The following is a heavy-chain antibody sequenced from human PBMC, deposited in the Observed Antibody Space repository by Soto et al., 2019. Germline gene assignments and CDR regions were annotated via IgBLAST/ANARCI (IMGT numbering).Heavy chain of an antibody. V-gene: IGHV3-30*18. Sequence: GGSLRLSCAASGFSFSSYGMHWVRQAPGKGLEWVAVILYDGSKKYYADSVKGRFTISRDNSKNTLDLQMNSLRAEDTAVYYCAKDGASSDWFFESGFDYWGQGTLVTVSS. CDR1: GFSFSSYG. J-gene: IGHJ4*02. CDR3: AKDGASSDWFFESGFDY. D-gene: IGHD6-19*01. CDR2: ILYDGSKK.